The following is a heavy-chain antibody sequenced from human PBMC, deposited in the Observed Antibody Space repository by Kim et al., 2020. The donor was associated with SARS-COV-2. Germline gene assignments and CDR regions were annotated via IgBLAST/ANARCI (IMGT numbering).Heavy chain of an antibody. CDR3: AISLAVTGTRHFDF. CDR1: GFTFSSYW. J-gene: IGHJ4*02. CDR2: IKQDGSEK. D-gene: IGHD6-19*01. Sequence: GGSLRLSCAASGFTFSSYWMSWVRQAPGKGLEWVANIKQDGSEKYYVDSVKGRFTISRDNAKKSVYLEMNRLSAEDSAIYYCAISLAVTGTRHFDFWGRGTLVTVSS. V-gene: IGHV3-7*03.